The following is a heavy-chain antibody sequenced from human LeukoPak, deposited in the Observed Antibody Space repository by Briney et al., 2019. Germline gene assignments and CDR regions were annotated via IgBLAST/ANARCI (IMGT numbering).Heavy chain of an antibody. CDR1: GGTFSSYA. J-gene: IGHJ6*02. Sequence: SVKVSCKASGGTFSSYAISWVRQAPGQGLEWMGGIIPIFGTANYAQKFQGRVTITADESTSTAYMEQSSLRSEDTAVYYCAREPRRIVYYGMDVWGQGTTVTVSS. CDR3: AREPRRIVYYGMDV. D-gene: IGHD3-16*02. V-gene: IGHV1-69*13. CDR2: IIPIFGTA.